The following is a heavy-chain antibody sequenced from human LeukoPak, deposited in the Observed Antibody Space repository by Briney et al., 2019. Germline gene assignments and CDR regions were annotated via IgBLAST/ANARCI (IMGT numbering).Heavy chain of an antibody. J-gene: IGHJ4*02. CDR3: ARGYNSGWYAY. CDR1: GGSVNSGTYY. D-gene: IGHD6-19*01. V-gene: IGHV4-39*07. Sequence: SETLSLTCSVSGGSVNSGTYYWSWIRQPPGKGLEWIGNIYYSGSAYYNPSLKSRVTMSVDTSKNQFSLKVNSVTAADTAVYYCARGYNSGWYAYWGQGTLVTVSS. CDR2: IYYSGSA.